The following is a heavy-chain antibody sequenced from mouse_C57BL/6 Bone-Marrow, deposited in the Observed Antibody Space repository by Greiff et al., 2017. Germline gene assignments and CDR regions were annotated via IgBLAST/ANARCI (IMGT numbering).Heavy chain of an antibody. V-gene: IGHV1-81*01. D-gene: IGHD2-12*01. CDR3: ARTRYDDAMDY. CDR2: IYPRSGNT. Sequence: VKLQQPGAELVKPGASVKLSCKASGYTFTSYGISWVKQRTGQGLEWIGEIYPRSGNTYYNEKFKSKATLTVDNSSSTAYMQLSSLTSEDSAVYYCARTRYDDAMDYWGQGTSVTVSS. J-gene: IGHJ4*01. CDR1: GYTFTSYG.